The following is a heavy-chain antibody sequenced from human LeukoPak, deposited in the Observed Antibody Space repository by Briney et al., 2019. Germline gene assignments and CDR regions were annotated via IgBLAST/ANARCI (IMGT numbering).Heavy chain of an antibody. CDR2: INHSGST. V-gene: IGHV4-34*01. Sequence: SETLSLTCAVYGGSFSGYYWSWIRQPPGKRLEWIGEINHSGSTNYNPSLKSRVTISVDTSKNQFSPKLSSVTAADTAVYYCARVGMGEVDYWGQGTLVTVSS. CDR1: GGSFSGYY. D-gene: IGHD3-16*01. CDR3: ARVGMGEVDY. J-gene: IGHJ4*02.